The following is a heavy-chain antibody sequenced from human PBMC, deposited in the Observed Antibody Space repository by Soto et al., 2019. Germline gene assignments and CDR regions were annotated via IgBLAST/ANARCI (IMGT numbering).Heavy chain of an antibody. Sequence: QITLKESGPTLVKPTQTLTLTCTFSGFSLSTSGVGVGWIRQPPGKALEWLALIYWDDDKRYSPSLKSRLTIXKXTXXNQVVLTMTNMDPVDTATYYCAHPFNYGDWDYFDYWGQGTLVTVSS. CDR3: AHPFNYGDWDYFDY. CDR2: IYWDDDK. V-gene: IGHV2-5*02. J-gene: IGHJ4*02. D-gene: IGHD4-17*01. CDR1: GFSLSTSGVG.